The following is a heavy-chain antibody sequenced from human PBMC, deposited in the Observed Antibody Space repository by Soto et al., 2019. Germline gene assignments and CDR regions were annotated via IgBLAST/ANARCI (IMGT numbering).Heavy chain of an antibody. J-gene: IGHJ2*01. D-gene: IGHD2-15*01. Sequence: EVQLLESGGGLVQPGGSLRLSCAASGFTFSSYAMSWVRQAPGKGLEWVSAISGSGGSTYYADSVKGRFTISRDNSKNTLYLQMNSLRAEDTAVYYCAKDPIVVVVAATDWYFVLWGRGTLVTVSS. V-gene: IGHV3-23*01. CDR3: AKDPIVVVVAATDWYFVL. CDR2: ISGSGGST. CDR1: GFTFSSYA.